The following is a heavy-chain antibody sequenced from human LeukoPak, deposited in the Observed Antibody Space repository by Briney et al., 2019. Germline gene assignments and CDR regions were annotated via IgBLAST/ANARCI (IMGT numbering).Heavy chain of an antibody. J-gene: IGHJ6*03. V-gene: IGHV1-18*01. CDR1: GYTFTSYG. Sequence: ASVKVSCKASGYTFTSYGISWVRQAPGQGLEWMGWISAYNGSTDYAQKLQGRVTMTTDTSTSTAYMELRSLRSDDTAVYYCARDIVVVPAAIRYYYYYYMDVWGKGTTVTVSS. CDR3: ARDIVVVPAAIRYYYYYYMDV. CDR2: ISAYNGST. D-gene: IGHD2-2*02.